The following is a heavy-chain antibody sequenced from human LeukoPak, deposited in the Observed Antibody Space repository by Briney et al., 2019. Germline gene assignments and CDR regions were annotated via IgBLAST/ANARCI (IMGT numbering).Heavy chain of an antibody. CDR1: GFKFSDFW. J-gene: IGHJ5*02. CDR2: IKKDGSER. CDR3: VKASSSSPQYNWFDA. Sequence: GGSLRLSCGASGFKFSDFWMSWVRQAPGKRLEWVAHIKKDGSERHYVGSVRGRFIISRYNAKNSLYLQMNSLRAEDTAVYYCVKASSSSPQYNWFDAWGQGTLVTVSS. D-gene: IGHD6-6*01. V-gene: IGHV3-7*03.